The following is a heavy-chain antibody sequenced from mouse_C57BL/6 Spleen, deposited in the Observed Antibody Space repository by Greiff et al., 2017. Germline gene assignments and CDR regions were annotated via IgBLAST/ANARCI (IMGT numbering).Heavy chain of an antibody. Sequence: LQESGPELVKPGASVKLSCKASGYAFSSSWMNWVKQRPGKGLEWIGRIYPGDGDTNYNGKFKGKATLTADKSSSTAYMQHSSLTSEDSAVYFCARERVGGYPFDYWGQGTTLTVSS. CDR1: GYAFSSSW. CDR3: ARERVGGYPFDY. CDR2: IYPGDGDT. J-gene: IGHJ2*01. V-gene: IGHV1-82*01. D-gene: IGHD3-1*01.